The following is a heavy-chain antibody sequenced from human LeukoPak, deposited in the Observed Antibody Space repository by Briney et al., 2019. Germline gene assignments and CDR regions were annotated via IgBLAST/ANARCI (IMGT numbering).Heavy chain of an antibody. J-gene: IGHJ5*02. CDR3: ARGLRAGWFDP. V-gene: IGHV4-59*01. CDR2: IYYSGST. D-gene: IGHD2-15*01. CDR1: GGSISSYY. Sequence: SETLSLTCTVSGGSISSYYWSWIRQPPGKGLEWIGYIYYSGSTNYNPSLKSRVTISVDTSKNQFPLKLSSVTAADTAVYYCARGLRAGWFDPWGQGTLVTVSS.